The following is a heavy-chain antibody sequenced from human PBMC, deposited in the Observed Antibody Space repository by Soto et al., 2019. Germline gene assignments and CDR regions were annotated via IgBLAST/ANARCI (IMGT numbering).Heavy chain of an antibody. J-gene: IGHJ4*02. V-gene: IGHV1-69*02. Sequence: GASVKASCKASGGTFSSYTISWVRQAPGQGLEWMGRIIPILGIANYAQKFQGRVTITADKSTSTAYMEVSSLRFDDTAVYYCARGGTPIDYWGQGTLVTVSS. CDR3: ARGGTPIDY. CDR1: GGTFSSYT. D-gene: IGHD3-16*01. CDR2: IIPILGIA.